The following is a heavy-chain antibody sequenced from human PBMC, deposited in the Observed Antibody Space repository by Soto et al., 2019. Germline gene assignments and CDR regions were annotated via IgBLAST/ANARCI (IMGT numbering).Heavy chain of an antibody. V-gene: IGHV1-24*01. CDR2: FDPEDGET. CDR1: GYTLTELS. CDR3: ATCPTISSGWYPPGYWFDP. J-gene: IGHJ5*02. D-gene: IGHD6-19*01. Sequence: SVKVSCKVSGYTLTELSMHWVRQAPGKGLEWMGGFDPEDGETIYAQKFQGRVTMTEDTSTDTAYMELSSLRSEDTAVYYCATCPTISSGWYPPGYWFDPWGQGTLVTVSS.